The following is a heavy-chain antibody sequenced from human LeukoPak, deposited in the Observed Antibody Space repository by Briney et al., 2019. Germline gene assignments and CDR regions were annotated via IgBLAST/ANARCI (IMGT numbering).Heavy chain of an antibody. CDR1: GFTFSSYA. D-gene: IGHD2-21*01. CDR3: AKDSTMWPHHFDH. J-gene: IGHJ4*02. Sequence: GGSLRLSCAASGFTFSSYAMAWVRQAPGEGLEWVSSIFDGGDTKDYADSVKGRFTTSRDNSKNELYLQMNSLTAEDTAVYFCAKDSTMWPHHFDHWGQGILVIVSS. V-gene: IGHV3-23*01. CDR2: IFDGGDTK.